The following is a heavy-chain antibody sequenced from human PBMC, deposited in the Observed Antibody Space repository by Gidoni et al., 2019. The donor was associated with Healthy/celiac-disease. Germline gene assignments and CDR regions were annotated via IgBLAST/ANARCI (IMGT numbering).Heavy chain of an antibody. D-gene: IGHD3-10*01. CDR3: ARQSAGEVLPHRSGMDV. CDR2: IYYSGST. V-gene: IGHV4-39*01. Sequence: QLQLQESGPGLVKPSETLSLTCTVSGGSISSSSYYWGWIRQPPGKGLEWIGSIYYSGSTYYNPSLKSRVTISVDTSKNQFSLKLSSVTAADTAVYYCARQSAGEVLPHRSGMDVWGQGTTVTVSS. CDR1: GGSISSSSYY. J-gene: IGHJ6*02.